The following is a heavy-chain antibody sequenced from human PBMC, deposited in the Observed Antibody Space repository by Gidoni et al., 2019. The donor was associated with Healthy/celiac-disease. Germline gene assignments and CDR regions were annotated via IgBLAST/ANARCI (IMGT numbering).Heavy chain of an antibody. Sequence: QVQLVESGGGVVQPGRSLRLSCAASGFTFSSYGMHWVRQAPGKGLGWVAVISYDGSNKYYADSVKGRFTISRDNSKNTLYLQMNSLRAEDTAVYYCAKDGTFGELSDYYYYYMDVWGKGTTVTVSS. CDR1: GFTFSSYG. V-gene: IGHV3-30*18. CDR2: ISYDGSNK. J-gene: IGHJ6*03. CDR3: AKDGTFGELSDYYYYYMDV. D-gene: IGHD3-10*01.